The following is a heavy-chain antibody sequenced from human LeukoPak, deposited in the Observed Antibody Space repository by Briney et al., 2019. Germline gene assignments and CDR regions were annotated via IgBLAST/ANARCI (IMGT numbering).Heavy chain of an antibody. CDR3: AKGRMYNSGWFSP. CDR2: IGGSGANT. CDR1: GFAFSNCG. J-gene: IGHJ5*02. Sequence: GGSLRLSCAASGFAFSNCGMGWVRQAPGRGLEWVSSIGGSGANTYYADSVKGRFTISRDNSKDTLYLQMDSLRAEDTAVYYCAKGRMYNSGWFSPWGQGTLVTVSS. D-gene: IGHD6-19*01. V-gene: IGHV3-23*01.